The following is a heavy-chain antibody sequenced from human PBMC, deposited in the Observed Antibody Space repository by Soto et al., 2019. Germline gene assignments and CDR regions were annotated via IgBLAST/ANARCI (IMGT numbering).Heavy chain of an antibody. D-gene: IGHD3-22*01. CDR1: GFTFSSYW. CDR2: INSDGSST. CDR3: AREQYRDYYDSSGYYP. Sequence: PGGSLRLSCAASGFTFSSYWMHWVRQAPGKGLVWVSRINSDGSSTSYADSVKGRFTISRDNAKNTLYLQMNSLRAEDTAVYYCAREQYRDYYDSSGYYPWGQGTLVTVSS. J-gene: IGHJ5*02. V-gene: IGHV3-74*01.